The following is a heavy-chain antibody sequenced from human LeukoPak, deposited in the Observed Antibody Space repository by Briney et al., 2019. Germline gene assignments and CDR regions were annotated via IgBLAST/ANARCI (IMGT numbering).Heavy chain of an antibody. J-gene: IGHJ4*02. V-gene: IGHV3-21*01. Sequence: GGSLRLSCAASGFTFNSYSMNWVRQAPGKGLEWVSSISGSSGYIYYADSVKGRFTISRDSAKNSLYLQMNSLRAEDTAVYYCARNEWGSYYFDYWGQGTLVTVSS. CDR2: ISGSSGYI. D-gene: IGHD1-1*01. CDR1: GFTFNSYS. CDR3: ARNEWGSYYFDY.